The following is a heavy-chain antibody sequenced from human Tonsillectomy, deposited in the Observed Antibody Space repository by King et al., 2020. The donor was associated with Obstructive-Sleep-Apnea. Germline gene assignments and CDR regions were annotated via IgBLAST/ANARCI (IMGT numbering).Heavy chain of an antibody. V-gene: IGHV3-74*01. CDR1: EFTLSNFW. CDR2: IDTDSTTT. CDR3: VRDHRGWFDP. Sequence: VQLVESGGGLVQPGGSLRLSCAASEFTLSNFWMHWVRQAPGKGLVWVSHIDTDSTTTNDADSVKGRFTISRDNAKNMLFLQMSSLRAEDTAVYYCVRDHRGWFDPWGQGTLVTVSS. J-gene: IGHJ5*02. D-gene: IGHD3-10*01.